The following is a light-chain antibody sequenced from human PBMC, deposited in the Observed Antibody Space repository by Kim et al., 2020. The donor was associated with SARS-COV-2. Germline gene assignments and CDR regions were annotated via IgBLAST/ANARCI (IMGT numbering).Light chain of an antibody. Sequence: EIVLTQSPGTLSLSPGDRATLSCRASQSISSSYIAWYQKKPGQAPRLVIYDAFSRATGIPDRFSGSGSGTDFTLTISRLEPEDFAVYYCQQYGSSPPTFGQGTRLEIK. J-gene: IGKJ5*01. CDR1: QSISSSY. CDR3: QQYGSSPPT. CDR2: DAF. V-gene: IGKV3-20*01.